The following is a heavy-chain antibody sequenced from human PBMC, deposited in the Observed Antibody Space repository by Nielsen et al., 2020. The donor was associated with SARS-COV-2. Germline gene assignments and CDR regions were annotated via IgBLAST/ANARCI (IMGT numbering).Heavy chain of an antibody. CDR2: INWNGGST. J-gene: IGHJ5*02. Sequence: GESLKISCAASGFTFDDYSMSWVRQAPGKGLEWVSGINWNGGSTGYADSVKGRFTISRENAENSLYLQMNSLRAGDTAVYYCARGDALGWFDPWGQGTLVTVSS. CDR1: GFTFDDYS. V-gene: IGHV3-20*04. CDR3: ARGDALGWFDP.